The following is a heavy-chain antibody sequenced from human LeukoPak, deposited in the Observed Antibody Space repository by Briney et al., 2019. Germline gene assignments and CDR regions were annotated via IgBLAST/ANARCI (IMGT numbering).Heavy chain of an antibody. CDR2: ISTYNGNT. V-gene: IGHV1-18*01. CDR3: ARDEDYGIFVNVDY. Sequence: GASVKVSCKASGYSFVLYGISWVRQAPGQGPEWMGWISTYNGNTKYAEKFQGRVTMTTDTPTSTAYMELGSLRSDDTAVYYCARDEDYGIFVNVDYWGQGTLVTVSS. CDR1: GYSFVLYG. J-gene: IGHJ4*02. D-gene: IGHD4-17*01.